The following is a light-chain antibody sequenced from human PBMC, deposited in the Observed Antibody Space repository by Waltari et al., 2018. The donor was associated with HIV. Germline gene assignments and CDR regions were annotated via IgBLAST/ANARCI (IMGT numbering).Light chain of an antibody. J-gene: IGLJ2*01. Sequence: DLTQPPSVSVPPGQTATITCTGDALTKQYGYWYQKKAGQAPVLLINKDSERLSGIPERVSGSSSGTSLTLTINGGRAEDEAEYYCQSADSSGVDFVVFGGGTKLTVL. CDR3: QSADSSGVDFVV. V-gene: IGLV3-25*03. CDR1: ALTKQY. CDR2: KDS.